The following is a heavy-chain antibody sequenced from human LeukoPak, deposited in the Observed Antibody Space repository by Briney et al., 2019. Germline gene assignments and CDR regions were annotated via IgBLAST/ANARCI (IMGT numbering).Heavy chain of an antibody. CDR1: AGSFSGYR. CDR2: INHSGSA. D-gene: IGHD2-2*01. J-gene: IGHJ5*02. Sequence: SETLSLTCAVHAGSFSGYRWTWIRRPPGKGLEWIGEINHSGSANYNPSLRSRVIISEDTSKNQFSLNLSSVTAADTAVYYCARGGRGAPAARRFKPGNWFDPWGQGTLVTVSS. CDR3: ARGGRGAPAARRFKPGNWFDP. V-gene: IGHV4-34*01.